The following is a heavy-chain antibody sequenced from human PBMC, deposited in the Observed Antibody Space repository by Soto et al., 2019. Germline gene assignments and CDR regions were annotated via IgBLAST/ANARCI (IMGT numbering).Heavy chain of an antibody. Sequence: PGGSLRLSCAASGFTFSDYYMSWIRQAPGKGLEWVSYISSSGSTIYYADSVKGRFTISRDNAKNSLYLQMNSLRAEDTAVYYCARDGLYSSSWSYFDYWGQGTLVTVSS. D-gene: IGHD6-13*01. CDR3: ARDGLYSSSWSYFDY. CDR2: ISSSGSTI. J-gene: IGHJ4*02. V-gene: IGHV3-11*01. CDR1: GFTFSDYY.